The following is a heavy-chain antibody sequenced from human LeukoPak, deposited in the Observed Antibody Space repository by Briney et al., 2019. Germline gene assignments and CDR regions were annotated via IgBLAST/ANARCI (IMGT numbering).Heavy chain of an antibody. CDR2: IYHSGST. V-gene: IGHV4-4*02. J-gene: IGHJ5*01. Sequence: SETLSLTCAVSGGSISSSNWWSWVRQPPGKGLEWIGEIYHSGSTNYNPSLKSRVTMSVDKSNNQFSLKVTSVTAADTAVYYCAKTYDLLTGYSVFDSWGEGTLVTVSS. CDR1: GGSISSSNW. CDR3: AKTYDLLTGYSVFDS. D-gene: IGHD3-9*01.